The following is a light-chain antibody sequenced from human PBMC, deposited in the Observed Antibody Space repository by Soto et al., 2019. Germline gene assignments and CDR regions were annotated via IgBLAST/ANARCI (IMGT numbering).Light chain of an antibody. V-gene: IGKV3-15*01. CDR1: QGIGLK. J-gene: IGKJ1*01. Sequence: EIVMTQSPATLSVSPGERVTLSCRAIQGIGLKLAWYQHKPGQAPRLLFYDASTRATGLPDRFSGSGAGTLFTLSISSVQSDDFAIYYCQHYNDWPTFGQGTKVEIK. CDR2: DAS. CDR3: QHYNDWPT.